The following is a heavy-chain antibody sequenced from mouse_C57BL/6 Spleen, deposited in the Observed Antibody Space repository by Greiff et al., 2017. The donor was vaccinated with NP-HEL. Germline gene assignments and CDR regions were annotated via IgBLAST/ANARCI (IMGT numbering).Heavy chain of an antibody. V-gene: IGHV3-6*01. CDR1: GYSITSGYY. CDR2: ISYDGSN. J-gene: IGHJ2*01. CDR3: ARLDDYDGVDY. D-gene: IGHD2-4*01. Sequence: EVQRVESGPGLVKPSQSLSLTCSVTGYSITSGYYWNWIRQFPGNKLEWMGYISYDGSNNYNPSLKNRISITRDTSKNQFFLKLNSVTTEDTATYYCARLDDYDGVDYWGQGTTLTVSS.